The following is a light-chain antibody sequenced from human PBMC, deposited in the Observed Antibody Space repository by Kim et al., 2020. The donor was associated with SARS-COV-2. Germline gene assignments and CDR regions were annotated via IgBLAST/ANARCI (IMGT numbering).Light chain of an antibody. J-gene: IGKJ4*01. CDR1: QSVLYSSNNKNY. CDR3: LQDYNYPLT. V-gene: IGKV4-1*01. Sequence: DFVMTQSPDSLAVSLGERATINCKSSQSVLYSSNNKNYLAWYQQKPGKAPKLLIYPAYTLQSGVPSRFSGSGSGTDFTLTISSLQPEDFATYHCLQDYNYPLTFGGGTKVDIK. CDR2: PAY.